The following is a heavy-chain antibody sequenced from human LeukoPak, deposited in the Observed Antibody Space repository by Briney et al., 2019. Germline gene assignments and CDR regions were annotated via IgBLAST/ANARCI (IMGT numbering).Heavy chain of an antibody. D-gene: IGHD3-22*01. CDR2: IYYSGST. Sequence: SETLSLTCAVSGGSISSGSYSWSWIRQPPGKGLEWIGSIYYSGSTYYNPSLKSRVTISVDTSKNQFSLKLSSVTAADTAVYYCASGYYDSSGSPPPPVDYWGQGTLVTVSS. V-gene: IGHV4-30-2*03. J-gene: IGHJ4*02. CDR1: GGSISSGSYS. CDR3: ASGYYDSSGSPPPPVDY.